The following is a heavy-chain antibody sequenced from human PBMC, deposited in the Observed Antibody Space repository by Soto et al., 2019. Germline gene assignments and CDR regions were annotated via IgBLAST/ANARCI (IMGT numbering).Heavy chain of an antibody. Sequence: GGSLSLSCAASGFTFSSYSMSWVRQAPGKGLEWISAVSGSGGSTYYADSVKGRFTISRDNSKNTLYLQMNSLRAEDTAVYYCAKLSSGWYEDYYYGMDVWGQGTTVTVSS. CDR2: VSGSGGST. J-gene: IGHJ6*02. CDR3: AKLSSGWYEDYYYGMDV. D-gene: IGHD6-19*01. CDR1: GFTFSSYS. V-gene: IGHV3-23*01.